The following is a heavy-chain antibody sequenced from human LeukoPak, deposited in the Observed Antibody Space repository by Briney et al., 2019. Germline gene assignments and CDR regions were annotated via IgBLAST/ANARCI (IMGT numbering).Heavy chain of an antibody. V-gene: IGHV3-74*01. Sequence: PGGSLRLSCAASGFTFSSYWMHWVRQAPGEGLVWVSRINSGGSSTNYADSVKGRFTISRDNAKSTLYLQMNSLRAEDTAVYYCARDVGRTYYYGSGTYYPDSWGQGTLVTVSS. CDR3: ARDVGRTYYYGSGTYYPDS. J-gene: IGHJ5*01. CDR1: GFTFSSYW. D-gene: IGHD3-10*01. CDR2: INSGGSST.